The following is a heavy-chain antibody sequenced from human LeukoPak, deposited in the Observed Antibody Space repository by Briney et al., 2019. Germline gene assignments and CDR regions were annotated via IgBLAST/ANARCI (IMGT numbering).Heavy chain of an antibody. V-gene: IGHV3-11*04. J-gene: IGHJ1*01. CDR1: GFTFSDYY. Sequence: GGSLRLSCAASGFTFSDYYMSWIRQAPGKGLEWVSYISSSGSTIYYADSVKGRFTISRDNGKNSLYVQMNSLSVEDTAVYYCATYSSLNAREFQHWGQGTLVTVSS. CDR3: ATYSSLNAREFQH. CDR2: ISSSGSTI. D-gene: IGHD3-22*01.